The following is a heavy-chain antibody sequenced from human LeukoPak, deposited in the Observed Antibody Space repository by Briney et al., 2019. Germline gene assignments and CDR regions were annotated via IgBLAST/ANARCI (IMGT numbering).Heavy chain of an antibody. V-gene: IGHV3-74*01. CDR1: GFTFSSSW. Sequence: PGGSLRLSCAASGFTFSSSWMHWVRHAPGKGPVWVSGINSDGRNTTYADSVKGRFTVSRDNAKNTLFLQMNSLRAEDTAVYFCAMTFAPGSYYQYFDYWGQGTLVTVSS. CDR3: AMTFAPGSYYQYFDY. D-gene: IGHD3-10*01. J-gene: IGHJ4*02. CDR2: INSDGRNT.